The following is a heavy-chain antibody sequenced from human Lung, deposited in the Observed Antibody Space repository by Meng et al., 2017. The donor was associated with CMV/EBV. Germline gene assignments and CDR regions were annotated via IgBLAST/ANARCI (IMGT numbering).Heavy chain of an antibody. CDR3: ATDCTFGSCSHTGYYSYYSGMGV. Sequence: GESLKISCAASGFTFSGYWMTWVRQAPGKGLEWVANIKQDGSEEYYVDSVKGRFTISRDNAKNTLYLQMNSLRAEDTAVYYCATDCTFGSCSHTGYYSYYSGMGVWGQGTAVTVSS. D-gene: IGHD2-15*01. CDR1: GFTFSGYW. J-gene: IGHJ6*02. CDR2: IKQDGSEE. V-gene: IGHV3-7*03.